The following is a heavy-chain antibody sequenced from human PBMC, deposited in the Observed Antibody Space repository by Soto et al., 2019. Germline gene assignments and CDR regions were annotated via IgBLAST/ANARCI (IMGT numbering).Heavy chain of an antibody. Sequence: QVQLVESGGDVVQPGRSLRLSCAASGFTFSTYGMHWVRQAPGKGLEWVAVMSYDGSDKFYADSVKGRFTISRDNSKNRLYVQMNSLRAEDTAVYYCGREGPITMVRGVVDYWGQGTLVTVSS. CDR1: GFTFSTYG. D-gene: IGHD3-10*01. J-gene: IGHJ4*02. V-gene: IGHV3-33*01. CDR3: GREGPITMVRGVVDY. CDR2: MSYDGSDK.